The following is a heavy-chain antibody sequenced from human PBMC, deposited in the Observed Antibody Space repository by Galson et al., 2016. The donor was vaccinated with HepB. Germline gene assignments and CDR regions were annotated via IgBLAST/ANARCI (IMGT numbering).Heavy chain of an antibody. CDR2: IYTSGRI. J-gene: IGHJ4*02. CDR3: AREITGWPKDYFDS. CDR1: GDSISSYC. Sequence: ETLSLTCTVSGDSISSYCWSWMRQPAGKGLKWIGRIYTSGRIIYHPALKSRVTMSIDTSKNQLSLKLRSVTAADTAVYYCAREITGWPKDYFDSWGQGTLVTVSP. V-gene: IGHV4-4*07. D-gene: IGHD1-20*01.